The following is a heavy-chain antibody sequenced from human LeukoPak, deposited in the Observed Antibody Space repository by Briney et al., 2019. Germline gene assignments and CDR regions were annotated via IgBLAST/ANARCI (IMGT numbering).Heavy chain of an antibody. Sequence: GGSLRLSCAASGFTFSSYSMNWVRRAPGKGLERVSSISSSSSYIYYADSVKGRFTNSRDNAKNSLYLQMNSLRAEDTAVYYCARYYYDSSGYLFDYWGQGTLVTVSS. J-gene: IGHJ4*02. V-gene: IGHV3-21*01. D-gene: IGHD3-22*01. CDR3: ARYYYDSSGYLFDY. CDR2: ISSSSSYI. CDR1: GFTFSSYS.